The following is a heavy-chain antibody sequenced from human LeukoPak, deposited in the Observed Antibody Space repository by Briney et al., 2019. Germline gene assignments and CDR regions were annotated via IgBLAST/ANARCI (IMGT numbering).Heavy chain of an antibody. J-gene: IGHJ4*02. CDR2: IYYSGST. CDR3: ATDSSGYYYPFDY. V-gene: IGHV4-59*01. CDR1: GGSISSYY. D-gene: IGHD3-22*01. Sequence: PSETLSLTCTVSGGSISSYYWSWIRQPPGKGPEWIGYIYYSGSTNYNPSLKSRVTISVDTSKNQFSLKLSSVTAADTAVYYCATDSSGYYYPFDYWGQGTLVTVSS.